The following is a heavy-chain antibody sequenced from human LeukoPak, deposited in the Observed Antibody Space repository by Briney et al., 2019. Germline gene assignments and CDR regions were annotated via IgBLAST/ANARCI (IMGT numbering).Heavy chain of an antibody. V-gene: IGHV4-4*02. CDR3: ARGPYSYDSSGAFDI. J-gene: IGHJ3*02. CDR2: IYHSGST. D-gene: IGHD3-22*01. CDR1: GGSISSSNW. Sequence: SETLSLTCAVSGGSISSSNWWSWVRQPPGKGLEWIGEIYHSGSTNYNPSLKSRVTISVDKSKNQFSLKLSSVTAADTAVYFCARGPYSYDSSGAFDIWGQGTMVTVSS.